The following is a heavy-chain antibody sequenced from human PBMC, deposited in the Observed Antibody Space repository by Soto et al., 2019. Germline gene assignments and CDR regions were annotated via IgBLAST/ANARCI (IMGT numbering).Heavy chain of an antibody. V-gene: IGHV3-48*01. D-gene: IGHD6-13*01. CDR2: ISSATTTI. J-gene: IGHJ4*02. CDR1: GFTFSSYS. CDR3: ARGIAAAGPNLDY. Sequence: GGSLRLSCAASGFTFSSYSMNWVRQAPGKGLEWVSYISSATTTIYYADSVKGRFTISRDNAKNSLYLQMNSLRADDTAVYYCARGIAAAGPNLDYWAQETLVTVSS.